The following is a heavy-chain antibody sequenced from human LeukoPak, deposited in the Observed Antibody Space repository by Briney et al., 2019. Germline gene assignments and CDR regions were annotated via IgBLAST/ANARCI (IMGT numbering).Heavy chain of an antibody. CDR1: GGSISSYY. Sequence: SETLSLTCTVSGGSISSYYWSWIRQPAGQGLKWIGRTYTSGDTNSNPSLKSRVTMSVDTSKNQFSLKLSSVTAADTAVYYCARELSADGYPYYFDYWGQGTLVTVSS. D-gene: IGHD6-13*01. CDR3: ARELSADGYPYYFDY. CDR2: TYTSGDT. V-gene: IGHV4-4*07. J-gene: IGHJ4*02.